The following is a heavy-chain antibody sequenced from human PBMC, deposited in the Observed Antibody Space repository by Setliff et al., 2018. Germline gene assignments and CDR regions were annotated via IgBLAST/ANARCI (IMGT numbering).Heavy chain of an antibody. J-gene: IGHJ4*02. CDR3: TRSLYDYRVFEY. Sequence: PGESLKISCKGSGYSFSTCWIGWVRQMPGKGLEWMGIIYPGDSITRYSPSFQGQVTISVDKSISTAYLQWSSLKASDTAMYYCTRSLYDYRVFEYWGQGTLVTVSS. CDR2: IYPGDSIT. CDR1: GYSFSTCW. V-gene: IGHV5-51*01. D-gene: IGHD4-4*01.